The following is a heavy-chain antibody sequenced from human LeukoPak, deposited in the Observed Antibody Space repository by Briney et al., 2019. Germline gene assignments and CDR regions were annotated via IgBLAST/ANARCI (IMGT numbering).Heavy chain of an antibody. V-gene: IGHV3-21*01. D-gene: IGHD2/OR15-2a*01. J-gene: IGHJ3*02. CDR2: ISSSSSYI. Sequence: GGSLRLSCAASGFAFSSYSMNWVRQAPGKGLEGVSSISSSSSYIYYADSVKGRFTISRDNAKNSLYLQMNSLRAEATAVYYCARDPGPDYLGIWGQGTMVTVSS. CDR3: ARDPGPDYLGI. CDR1: GFAFSSYS.